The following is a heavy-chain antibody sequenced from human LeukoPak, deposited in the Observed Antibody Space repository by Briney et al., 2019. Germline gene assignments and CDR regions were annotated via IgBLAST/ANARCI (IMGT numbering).Heavy chain of an antibody. D-gene: IGHD5-12*01. CDR3: ASDIVANSGDF. CDR2: ITSSGRAI. J-gene: IGHJ4*02. Sequence: GGSLRLSCAASGFTFSDFYTSWIRQAPGKGLEWVSYITSSGRAIYYADSVQGRFTISRDNARNSLYLQMNGLRAEDTAVYYCASDIVANSGDFWGQGTLVTVSS. V-gene: IGHV3-11*01. CDR1: GFTFSDFY.